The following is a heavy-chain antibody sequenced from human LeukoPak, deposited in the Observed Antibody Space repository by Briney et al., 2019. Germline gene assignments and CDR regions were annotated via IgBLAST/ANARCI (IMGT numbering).Heavy chain of an antibody. CDR3: ARVDIVVVPAATPAHPYYYYNAV. CDR1: GFTFSSYW. V-gene: IGHV3-7*01. CDR2: IKQDGSEK. D-gene: IGHD2-2*02. J-gene: IGHJ6*03. Sequence: GGSLRLSCAASGFTFSSYWMSWVRQAPGKGLGWVANIKQDGSEKYYVDSVKGRFTSSRANAKNSLILQMNSLRAEDTAVYYCARVDIVVVPAATPAHPYYYYNAVWGTGTTVTISS.